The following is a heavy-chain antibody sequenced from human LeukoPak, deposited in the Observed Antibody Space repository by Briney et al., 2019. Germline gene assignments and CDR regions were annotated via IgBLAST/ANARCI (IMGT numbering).Heavy chain of an antibody. V-gene: IGHV3-23*01. Sequence: GGSLRLSCAASGFTFSSYAMSWVRQAPGKGLECVSAIGGSGGSTYYADSVKGRFTISRDNSKNTLYLQMNSLRAEDTAVYYCAKPSSIVATIENYFDYWGQGTLVTVSS. J-gene: IGHJ4*02. CDR1: GFTFSSYA. CDR2: IGGSGGST. CDR3: AKPSSIVATIENYFDY. D-gene: IGHD5-12*01.